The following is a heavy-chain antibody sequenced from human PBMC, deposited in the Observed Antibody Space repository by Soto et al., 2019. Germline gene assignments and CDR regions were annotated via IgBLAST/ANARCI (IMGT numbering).Heavy chain of an antibody. V-gene: IGHV1-69*06. Sequence: QVQLVQSGAEVKKPGSSVKVSCKASGGTFSSFAIVWVRQAPGQGLEWMGGIVPIFGTPNYAQKFQGRVRITADTPTTTAYMELSSLRSEDTAKYWCAVGAEYRYADTWGQGTLVTVSS. CDR1: GGTFSSFA. CDR3: AVGAEYRYADT. D-gene: IGHD5-18*01. CDR2: IVPIFGTP. J-gene: IGHJ5*02.